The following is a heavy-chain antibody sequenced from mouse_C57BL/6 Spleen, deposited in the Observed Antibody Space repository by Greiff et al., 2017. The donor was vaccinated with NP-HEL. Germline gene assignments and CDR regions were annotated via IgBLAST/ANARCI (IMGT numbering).Heavy chain of an antibody. CDR2: INPSTGGT. V-gene: IGHV1-42*01. Sequence: EVQLQQSGPELVKPGASVKISCKASGYSFTGYYMNWVKQSPEKSLEWIGEINPSTGGTTYNQKFKAKATLTVDKSSNTAYMQLKSLTSEDSAVYYCARYDYDEWSYYAMDYWGQGTSVTVAS. CDR3: ARYDYDEWSYYAMDY. D-gene: IGHD2-4*01. J-gene: IGHJ4*01. CDR1: GYSFTGYY.